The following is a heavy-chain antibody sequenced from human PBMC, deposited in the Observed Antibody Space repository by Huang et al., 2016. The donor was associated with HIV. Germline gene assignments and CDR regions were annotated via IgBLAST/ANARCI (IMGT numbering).Heavy chain of an antibody. Sequence: EVQVLESGGGLVQPGGSLRLSCRASGFPFSDSAMTWVRQAPGKGLEWVSASTGGGSSRYYADSVKGRFTISSDSSKNTLYLQMNRLRAEDTAVYYCARLAYYFYYLDVWGRGTTVTVSS. CDR1: GFPFSDSA. CDR2: STGGGSSR. V-gene: IGHV3-23*01. CDR3: ARLAYYFYYLDV. J-gene: IGHJ6*03.